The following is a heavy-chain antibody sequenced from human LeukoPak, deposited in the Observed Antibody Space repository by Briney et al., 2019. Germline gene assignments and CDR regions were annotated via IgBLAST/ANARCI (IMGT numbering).Heavy chain of an antibody. CDR3: ARDPAPDAFDI. CDR2: IYSSGST. CDR1: GASISTYS. V-gene: IGHV4-4*07. Sequence: PPETLSLTCTVSGASISTYSWSWIRQPAGKGLEWIGRIYSSGSTNYNPSLKSRVTMSADTSKNHFSLKLSSVTAADTAVYYCARDPAPDAFDIWGQGTMVTVSS. J-gene: IGHJ3*02.